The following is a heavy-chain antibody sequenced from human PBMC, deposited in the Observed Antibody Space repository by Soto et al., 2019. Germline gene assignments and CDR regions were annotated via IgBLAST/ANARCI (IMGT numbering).Heavy chain of an antibody. D-gene: IGHD6-13*01. CDR2: VIPFFHAP. V-gene: IGHV1-69*13. CDR3: SRSRAAAPPRVGMDV. J-gene: IGHJ6*02. CDR1: GRTFSRNA. Sequence: SVQFSCKAFGRTFSRNAISWVRQAPAQGLEWMGGVIPFFHAPNYAQTLPGIVTITADESTRIVFMEMSTLRFEDTAVYYCSRSRAAAPPRVGMDVWGQGTTVTVSS.